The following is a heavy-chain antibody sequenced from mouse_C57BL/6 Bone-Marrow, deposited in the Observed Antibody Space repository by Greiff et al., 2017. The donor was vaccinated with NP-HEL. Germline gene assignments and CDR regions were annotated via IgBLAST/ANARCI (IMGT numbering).Heavy chain of an antibody. Sequence: VQLQESGAELVKPGASVKISCKASGYEFRNYWMNWVKQRPGTGLEWIGQIYPGDGDTNYNGKFKDKATLTADKSSSTAYMQLSRLTSEDSAVYFCARGAYWGQGTLVTVSA. CDR1: GYEFRNYW. V-gene: IGHV1-80*01. CDR2: IYPGDGDT. CDR3: ARGAY. J-gene: IGHJ3*01.